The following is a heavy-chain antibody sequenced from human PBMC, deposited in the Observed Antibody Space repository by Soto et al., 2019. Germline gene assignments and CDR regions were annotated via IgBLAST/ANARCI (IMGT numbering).Heavy chain of an antibody. CDR3: ERVEGLDPDDAFDI. CDR1: GGSISSYY. J-gene: IGHJ3*02. CDR2: IYYSGST. D-gene: IGHD1-1*01. V-gene: IGHV4-59*01. Sequence: SVTLSLTCTVSGGSISSYYWRWIRQPPGKRMEWFGSIYYSGSTNYNPSLKSRFSISVDTSTNQFSLKLNSVTPADTAVYYCERVEGLDPDDAFDIWGQGTMVTVSS.